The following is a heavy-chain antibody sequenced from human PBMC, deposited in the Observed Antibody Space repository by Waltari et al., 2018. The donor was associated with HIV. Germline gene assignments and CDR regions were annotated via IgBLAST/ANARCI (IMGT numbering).Heavy chain of an antibody. Sequence: QVHLVESGGGVVQPGRSLSLSCPASGFTFSSYAMHWVRQAPGKGLEWVAVISYHGDDKYYADSVKGRFTISRDNSKNTLYLQMNSLRAEDTAVYYCAKGASGWSPGYWGQGTLVTVSS. J-gene: IGHJ4*02. D-gene: IGHD6-19*01. CDR1: GFTFSSYA. V-gene: IGHV3-30*18. CDR3: AKGASGWSPGY. CDR2: ISYHGDDK.